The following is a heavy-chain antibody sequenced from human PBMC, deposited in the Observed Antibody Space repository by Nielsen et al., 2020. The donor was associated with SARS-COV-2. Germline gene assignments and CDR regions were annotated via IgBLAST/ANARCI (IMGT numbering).Heavy chain of an antibody. J-gene: IGHJ4*02. CDR1: GFTFSSYS. CDR2: VSSGGSTK. Sequence: GESLKISCAASGFTFSSYSMNWVRQAPGKGLEWVSYVSSGGSTKSYADSVKGRFTISTDLSNNTLYLQMNSLRVEDTAIYYCTKGAQLGDYWGQGTLVTVSS. D-gene: IGHD6-13*01. V-gene: IGHV3-48*01. CDR3: TKGAQLGDY.